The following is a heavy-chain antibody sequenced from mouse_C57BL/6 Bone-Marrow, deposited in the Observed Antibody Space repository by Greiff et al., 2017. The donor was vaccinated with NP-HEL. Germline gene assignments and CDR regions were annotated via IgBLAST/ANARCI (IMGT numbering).Heavy chain of an antibody. V-gene: IGHV5-6*02. J-gene: IGHJ3*01. Sequence: EVKLMESGGDLVKPGGSLKLSCAASGFTFSSYGMSWVRQTPDKRLEWVATISSGGSYTYYPDSVKGRFTISRDNAKNTLYLQMSSLKSEDTAMYYCARRGITTVVGPSAYWGQGTLVTVSA. D-gene: IGHD1-1*01. CDR1: GFTFSSYG. CDR2: ISSGGSYT. CDR3: ARRGITTVVGPSAY.